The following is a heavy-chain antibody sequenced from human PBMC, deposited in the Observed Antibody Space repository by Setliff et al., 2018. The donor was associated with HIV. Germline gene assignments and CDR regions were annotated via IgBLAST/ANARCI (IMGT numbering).Heavy chain of an antibody. Sequence: AGGSLRLSCAASGFTFDDYGMSWVRQAPGKGLEWVSGINWNGGSTGYADSVKGRFTISRDNAKNSLYLQMNSLRAEDTALYYCARDLWRVGATGYYFDYWGQGTLVTVSS. D-gene: IGHD1-26*01. CDR1: GFTFDDYG. CDR3: ARDLWRVGATGYYFDY. V-gene: IGHV3-20*04. J-gene: IGHJ4*02. CDR2: INWNGGST.